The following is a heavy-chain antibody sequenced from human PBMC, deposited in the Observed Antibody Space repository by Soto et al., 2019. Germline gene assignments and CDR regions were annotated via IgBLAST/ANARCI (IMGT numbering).Heavy chain of an antibody. J-gene: IGHJ6*02. CDR1: GFTFSGSA. CDR3: TRHVDTAMVLRDYYYGMDV. D-gene: IGHD5-18*01. Sequence: EVQLVESGGGLVQPGGSLKLSCAASGFTFSGSAMHWVRQASGKGLEWVGRIRSKANSYATAYAASVKGRFTISRDDSKNTAYLQMNSLKTEDTAVYYCTRHVDTAMVLRDYYYGMDVWGQGTTVTVSS. V-gene: IGHV3-73*02. CDR2: IRSKANSYAT.